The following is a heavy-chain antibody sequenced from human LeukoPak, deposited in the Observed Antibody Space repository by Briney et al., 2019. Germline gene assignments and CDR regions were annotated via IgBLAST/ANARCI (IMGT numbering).Heavy chain of an antibody. CDR3: ARDGGYSSSSADY. D-gene: IGHD6-6*01. Sequence: KPSETLSLTCTVSGGSVSSGSYYWTWIRQPPGKGLEWIGYIYYSGSTSYNPSLKSRVTISVDTSKNQFSLKLSSVTAADTAVYYCARDGGYSSSSADYWGQGTLVTVSS. J-gene: IGHJ4*02. CDR1: GGSVSSGSYY. V-gene: IGHV4-61*01. CDR2: IYYSGST.